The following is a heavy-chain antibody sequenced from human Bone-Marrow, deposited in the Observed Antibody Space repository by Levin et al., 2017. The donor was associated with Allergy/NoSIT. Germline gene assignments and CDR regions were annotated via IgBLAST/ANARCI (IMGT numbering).Heavy chain of an antibody. V-gene: IGHV3-11*03. Sequence: SCAASGFTISDYYMSWIRQAPGKGLEWVSYISPTSSYMNYGDSVKGRFTISRDNAKNSLYLQLNSLRAEDTAVYYCARCLKSGGNYFGSADYWGQGTLVTVSS. J-gene: IGHJ4*02. D-gene: IGHD1-26*01. CDR2: ISPTSSYM. CDR1: GFTISDYY. CDR3: ARCLKSGGNYFGSADY.